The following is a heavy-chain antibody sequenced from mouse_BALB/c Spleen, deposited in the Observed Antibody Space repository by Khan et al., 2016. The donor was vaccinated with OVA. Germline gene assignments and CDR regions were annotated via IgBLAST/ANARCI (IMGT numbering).Heavy chain of an antibody. CDR2: INPHIGEA. CDR3: ARKNGSDFDY. D-gene: IGHD1-1*01. J-gene: IGHJ2*01. V-gene: IGHV1-20*02. CDR1: GYSFTGYF. Sequence: VQLKQSGPELVKPGASVKISCTASGYSFTGYFMNWVMQSHGKSLEWIGRINPHIGEAFYNQKFKGKATLTVDESSSTANMELRSLASEASAVYYCARKNGSDFDYWGQGTTLTVSS.